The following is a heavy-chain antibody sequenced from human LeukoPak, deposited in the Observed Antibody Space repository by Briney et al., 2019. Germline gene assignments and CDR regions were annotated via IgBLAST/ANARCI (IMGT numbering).Heavy chain of an antibody. Sequence: SETLSLTCTVSGGSISSYYWSWIRQPPGKGLEWIGYIYYSGSTNYNPSLKSRVTISVDTSKNQFSLKLSSVTAADTAVYYCARDDQYDSSGYYSGLGAFDIWGQGTMVTVSS. J-gene: IGHJ3*02. CDR3: ARDDQYDSSGYYSGLGAFDI. CDR2: IYYSGST. V-gene: IGHV4-59*01. CDR1: GGSISSYY. D-gene: IGHD3-22*01.